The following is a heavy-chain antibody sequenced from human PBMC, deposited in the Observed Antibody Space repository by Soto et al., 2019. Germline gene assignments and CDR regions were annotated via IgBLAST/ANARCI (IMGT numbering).Heavy chain of an antibody. Sequence: SVKVSCKASGGTFSIYASIWVRQAPGQGLEWMGGIIPIFGTANYAQKFQGRVTITADESTSTAYMELSSLRSEDTAVYYCARDLNDFWSGPTPSYGMDVWGQGTTVTVSS. J-gene: IGHJ6*02. CDR3: ARDLNDFWSGPTPSYGMDV. CDR1: GGTFSIYA. D-gene: IGHD3-3*01. V-gene: IGHV1-69*13. CDR2: IIPIFGTA.